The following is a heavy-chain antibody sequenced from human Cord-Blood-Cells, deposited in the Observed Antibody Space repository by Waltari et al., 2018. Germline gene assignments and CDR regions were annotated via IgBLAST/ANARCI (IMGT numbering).Heavy chain of an antibody. CDR3: ARVRVVGSGYYYYYYGMDV. CDR1: GGSFSGYY. D-gene: IGHD3-22*01. J-gene: IGHJ6*02. Sequence: QVQLQQWGAGLLKPSETLSLTCAVYGGSFSGYYWIWIRQPPGKGLEWIGEINHSGSTNYNPSLKSRVTISVDTSKNQFSLKLSSVTAADTAVYYCARVRVVGSGYYYYYYGMDVWGQGTTVTVSS. CDR2: INHSGST. V-gene: IGHV4-34*01.